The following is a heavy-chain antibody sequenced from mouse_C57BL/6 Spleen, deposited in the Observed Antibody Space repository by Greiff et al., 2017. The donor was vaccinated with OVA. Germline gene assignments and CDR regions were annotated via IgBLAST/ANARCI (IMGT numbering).Heavy chain of an antibody. V-gene: IGHV1-66*01. D-gene: IGHD3-3*01. CDR1: GYSFTSYY. Sequence: QVQLKQSGPELVKPGASVKISCKASGYSFTSYYIHWVKQRPGQGLEWIGWIYPGSGNTKYNEKFKGKATLTADTSSSTAYMQLSSLTSEDSAVYYCARKGDGYFDYWGQGTTLTVSS. CDR3: ARKGDGYFDY. J-gene: IGHJ2*01. CDR2: IYPGSGNT.